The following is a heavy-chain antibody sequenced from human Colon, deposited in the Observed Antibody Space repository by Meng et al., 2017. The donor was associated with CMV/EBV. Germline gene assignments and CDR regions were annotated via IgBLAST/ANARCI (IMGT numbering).Heavy chain of an antibody. D-gene: IGHD3-16*01. CDR1: GYSFTGYY. CDR3: ASHSSYVWGSHH. V-gene: IGHV1-2*02. Sequence: HVQLVQSGAEVRVPGASVKVSCKASGYSFTGYYIHWVRQAPGQGLEWMGWMDPTTGRTDYAQKFQGTVTMTRDTSISTAYLELSRLTSDDTAVYYCASHSSYVWGSHHWGQGTLVTVSS. CDR2: MDPTTGRT. J-gene: IGHJ1*01.